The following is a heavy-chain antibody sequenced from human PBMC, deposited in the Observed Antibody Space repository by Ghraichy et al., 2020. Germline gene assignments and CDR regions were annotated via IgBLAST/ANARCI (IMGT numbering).Heavy chain of an antibody. D-gene: IGHD6-6*01. CDR2: INHSGST. V-gene: IGHV4-34*01. Sequence: SETLSLTCAVYGGSFSGYYWSWIRQPPGKGLEWIGEINHSGSTNYNPSLKSRVTISVDTSKNQFSLKLSSVTAADTAVYYCATLSSSSGYYYYYGMDVWGQGTTVTVS. CDR3: ATLSSSSGYYYYYGMDV. J-gene: IGHJ6*02. CDR1: GGSFSGYY.